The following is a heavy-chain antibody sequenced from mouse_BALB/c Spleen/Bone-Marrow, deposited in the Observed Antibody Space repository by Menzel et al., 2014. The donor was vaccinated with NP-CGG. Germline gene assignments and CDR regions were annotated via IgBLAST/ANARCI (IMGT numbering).Heavy chain of an antibody. CDR3: ARRGDSSGYPFAY. J-gene: IGHJ3*01. CDR1: GYTFTSYW. D-gene: IGHD3-2*01. V-gene: IGHV1-7*01. CDR2: INPSTGFT. Sequence: QVQLQQPGAELAKPGASVKMSCKASGYTFTSYWMQWVKQRPGQGLEWIGYINPSTGFTEYNQRFKDKATLTADKSSSTAYMQRSSLTSEDSAVYYCARRGDSSGYPFAYWGQGTLVTVSA.